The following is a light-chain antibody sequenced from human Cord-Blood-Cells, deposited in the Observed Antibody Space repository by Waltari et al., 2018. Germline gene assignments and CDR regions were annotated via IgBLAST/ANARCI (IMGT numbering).Light chain of an antibody. Sequence: QSALTQSASVSGSPGQSITISCTGTSSDVGSYNLVSLYQQYPGKAPKLMIYEGSKRPSGVSNRFAGSKSGNAASLTIAGLQGEDVADYYCCAYAGSSTWVFGGGTKLTVL. J-gene: IGLJ3*02. V-gene: IGLV2-23*01. CDR1: SSDVGSYNL. CDR2: EGS. CDR3: CAYAGSSTWV.